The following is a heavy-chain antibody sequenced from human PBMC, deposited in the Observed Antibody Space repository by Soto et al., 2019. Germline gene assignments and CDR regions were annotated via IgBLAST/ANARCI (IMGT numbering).Heavy chain of an antibody. V-gene: IGHV4-34*01. CDR2: INHSGST. Sequence: QVQLQQWGAGLLKPSETLSLTCAVYGGSFSGYYWSWIRQPPGKGLEWIGEINHSGSTNYNPSLKSRVTISVDTSKNQFSLKLSSVTAADTAVYYCARGIGTEGSGWTHFDYWGHGTLVTVSS. D-gene: IGHD6-19*01. J-gene: IGHJ4*01. CDR3: ARGIGTEGSGWTHFDY. CDR1: GGSFSGYY.